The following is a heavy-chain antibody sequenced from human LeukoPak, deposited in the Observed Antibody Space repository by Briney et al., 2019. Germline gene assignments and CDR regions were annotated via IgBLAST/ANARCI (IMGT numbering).Heavy chain of an antibody. J-gene: IGHJ5*02. CDR2: ISYDGSNK. Sequence: GGSLRLSCAASGFTFSSYGMHWVRQAPGKGLEWVAVISYDGSNKYYADSVKGRFTISRDNSKNTLYLQMNSLRAEDTAVYYCARDDCSGGSCYAYPGFDPWGQGTLVTVSS. CDR1: GFTFSSYG. V-gene: IGHV3-30*03. CDR3: ARDDCSGGSCYAYPGFDP. D-gene: IGHD2-15*01.